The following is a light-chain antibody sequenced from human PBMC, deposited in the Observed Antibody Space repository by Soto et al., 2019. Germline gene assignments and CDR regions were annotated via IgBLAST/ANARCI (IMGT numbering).Light chain of an antibody. CDR2: DAS. J-gene: IGKJ4*01. V-gene: IGKV3-11*01. Sequence: EIVLTQSPGTLSSFPGDRVTLSCRASQSVSSYLAWYQQKPGQAPRLLIYDASNGATGIPARFSGSGSGTDFTLTISSLEPEDFAVYYCQQRSNWPLTFGGGTKVDIK. CDR3: QQRSNWPLT. CDR1: QSVSSY.